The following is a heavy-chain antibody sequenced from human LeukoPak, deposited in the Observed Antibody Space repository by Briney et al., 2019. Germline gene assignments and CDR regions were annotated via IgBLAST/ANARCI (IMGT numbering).Heavy chain of an antibody. J-gene: IGHJ6*04. CDR1: GYTFTSYG. CDR3: ARWGDCSSTSCYSDV. CDR2: ISAYTGYT. Sequence: ASVKVSCKASGYTFTSYGINWVRQAPGQGLEWMGWISAYTGYTDYPQKFQGRVTMTTDTSTSTAYMELRSLRSDDTAVYYCARWGDCSSTSCYSDVWGKGTTVTVSS. D-gene: IGHD2-2*01. V-gene: IGHV1-18*01.